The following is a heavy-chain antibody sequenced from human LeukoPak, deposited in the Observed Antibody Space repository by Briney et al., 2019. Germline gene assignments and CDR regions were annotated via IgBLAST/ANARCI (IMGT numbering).Heavy chain of an antibody. CDR3: VSGFLQWLY. J-gene: IGHJ4*02. V-gene: IGHV3-7*01. CDR1: GFIFGGYW. Sequence: GGSLRLSCAASGFIFGGYWMSWVRQAPGRGLEWVANTNPDGSIKYYVDSVNGRFTISRDNAKNSLYLQMNSLRAEDTAAYYCVSGFLQWLYWGQGTLVTVSS. D-gene: IGHD3-3*01. CDR2: TNPDGSIK.